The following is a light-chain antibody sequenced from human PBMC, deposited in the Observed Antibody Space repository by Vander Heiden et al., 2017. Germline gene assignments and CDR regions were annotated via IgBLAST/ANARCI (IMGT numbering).Light chain of an antibody. Sequence: QPVLTQPPSSSASPGESARLTCALPSDLNVGSYNRYWYQQKPGSPPRYLLYYYSDSDKDQGSEVPSRFSGSKDISANTGILLISGLQSEDEADYYCMIWPSNAVIFGGGTKLTVL. J-gene: IGLJ2*01. V-gene: IGLV5-37*01. CDR2: YYSDSDK. CDR1: SDLNVGSYN. CDR3: MIWPSNAVI.